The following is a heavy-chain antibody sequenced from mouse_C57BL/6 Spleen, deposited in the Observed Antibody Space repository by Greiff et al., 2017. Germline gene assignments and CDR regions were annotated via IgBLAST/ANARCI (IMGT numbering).Heavy chain of an antibody. Sequence: VQLQQPGAELVKPGASVKMSCKASGYTFTSYWITWVKQRPGQGLEWIGDIHPGSGSTNYNEKFKSKATLTVDTSSSTAYMQLSSLTSEDSAVYYCARGGYYGSSLYAMDYWGQGTSVTVSS. D-gene: IGHD1-1*01. CDR1: GYTFTSYW. CDR3: ARGGYYGSSLYAMDY. CDR2: IHPGSGST. V-gene: IGHV1-55*01. J-gene: IGHJ4*01.